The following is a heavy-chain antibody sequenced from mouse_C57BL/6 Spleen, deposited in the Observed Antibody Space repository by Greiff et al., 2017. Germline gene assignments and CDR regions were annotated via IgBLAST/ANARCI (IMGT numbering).Heavy chain of an antibody. J-gene: IGHJ3*01. CDR1: GFTFSDYG. Sequence: DVKLVESGGGLVKPGGSLKLSCAASGFTFSDYGMHWVRQAPEKGLEWVAYISSGSSTIYYADTVKGRFTISRDNASNTLFLRITIQRSEDTAMDYGARRRARCSGHGLAYWGQGTLVTVSA. D-gene: IGHD1-2*01. CDR3: ARRRARCSGHGLAY. CDR2: ISSGSSTI. V-gene: IGHV5-17*01.